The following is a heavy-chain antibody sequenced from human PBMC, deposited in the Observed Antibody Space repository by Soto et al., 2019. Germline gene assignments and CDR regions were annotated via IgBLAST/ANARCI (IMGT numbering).Heavy chain of an antibody. Sequence: QVQLQESGPGLVKPSETLSLTCTVSGGSISSYYWSWIRQPPGKGLEWIGYIYYSGSTNYNPSLKSRVPISVDTSKNPFPLKLSSVAAADTAVYYCARDRAYSSSWPYYYSYGMDVWGQGTTVTVSS. CDR2: IYYSGST. J-gene: IGHJ6*02. CDR1: GGSISSYY. D-gene: IGHD6-13*01. CDR3: ARDRAYSSSWPYYYSYGMDV. V-gene: IGHV4-59*01.